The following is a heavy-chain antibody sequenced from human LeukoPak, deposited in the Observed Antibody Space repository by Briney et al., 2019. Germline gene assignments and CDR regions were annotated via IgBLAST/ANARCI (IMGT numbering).Heavy chain of an antibody. D-gene: IGHD5-18*01. J-gene: IGHJ4*02. CDR3: ARHVDTAMVVQPDY. CDR2: IYPGDSDT. CDR1: GYSFTTHW. Sequence: GESLKISCKTSGYSFTTHWIGWVRQMPGKGLEWMGIIYPGDSDTRYSPSFQGQVTISADKSISTAYLQWSSLKASDTAMYYCARHVDTAMVVQPDYWGQGTLVTVSS. V-gene: IGHV5-51*01.